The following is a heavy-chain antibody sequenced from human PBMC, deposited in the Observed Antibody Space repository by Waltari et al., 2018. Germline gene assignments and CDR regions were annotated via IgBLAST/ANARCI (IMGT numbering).Heavy chain of an antibody. J-gene: IGHJ4*02. Sequence: QVQLVESGGGVVQPGGSRRLSCAASGFTFSSYGMHWVRQAPGKGLEWVAFIRYDGSNKYYADSVKGRFTISRDNSKNTLYLQMNSLRAEDTAVYYCAKVSSGWSYYFDYWGQGTLVTVSS. D-gene: IGHD6-19*01. CDR3: AKVSSGWSYYFDY. V-gene: IGHV3-30*02. CDR1: GFTFSSYG. CDR2: IRYDGSNK.